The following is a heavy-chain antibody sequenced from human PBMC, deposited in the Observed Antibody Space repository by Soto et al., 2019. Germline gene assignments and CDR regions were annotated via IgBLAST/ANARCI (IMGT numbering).Heavy chain of an antibody. CDR3: ARLACSTTRCFTYFDY. CDR1: CGSISGYY. V-gene: IGHV4-59*08. D-gene: IGHD2-2*02. Sequence: SETLSLTCTVSCGSISGYYWTWIRQPPGKGLEWIGYIYSSGNTNYNPSLQSRVTISVDTSKNQFSLKLSSVTAADTAVYYCARLACSTTRCFTYFDYWGQGALVTVSS. CDR2: IYSSGNT. J-gene: IGHJ4*02.